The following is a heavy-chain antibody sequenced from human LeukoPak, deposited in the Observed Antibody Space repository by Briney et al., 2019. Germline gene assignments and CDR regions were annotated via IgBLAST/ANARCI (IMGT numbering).Heavy chain of an antibody. J-gene: IGHJ4*02. CDR1: GGTFSSYA. Sequence: SVKVSCTASGGTFSSYAISWVRQAPGQGLEWMGGITPIFGTANYAQKFQGRVTITADESTSTAYMEVSSLRSGDTAVYYCARGVVVVAATTLGPLDSWGQGTLVTVSA. D-gene: IGHD2-15*01. CDR3: ARGVVVVAATTLGPLDS. V-gene: IGHV1-69*13. CDR2: ITPIFGTA.